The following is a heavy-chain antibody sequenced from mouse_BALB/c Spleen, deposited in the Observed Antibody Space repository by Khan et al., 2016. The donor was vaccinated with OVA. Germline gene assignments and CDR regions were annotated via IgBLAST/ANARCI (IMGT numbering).Heavy chain of an antibody. CDR3: ARDAGRY. CDR2: INPKSGGT. V-gene: IGHV1-18*01. Sequence: VQLKQSGPELVKPGASVKISCKTSGYTFPEYTVHWVKQSLGKSLDWIGVINPKSGGTAYNQKFKGKATLTVDKSSSTAYMEFRSLTSEDSAVYYCARDAGRYWGQGTSGTVAS. D-gene: IGHD3-3*01. J-gene: IGHJ4*01. CDR1: GYTFPEYT.